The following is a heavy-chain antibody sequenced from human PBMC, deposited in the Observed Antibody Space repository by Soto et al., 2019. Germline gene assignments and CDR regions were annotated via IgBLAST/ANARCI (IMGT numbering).Heavy chain of an antibody. J-gene: IGHJ4*02. CDR2: ITDSSDTV. V-gene: IGHV3-48*02. CDR1: GFSFINYN. Sequence: LRLSFVASGFSFINYNMNWVRQAPGKGLEWVSYITDSSDTVHYADSVRGRFTISRDNAESSLYLQMNSLRDEDTAVYFCARDFGHGYYLDYWGRGTLVTVSS. CDR3: ARDFGHGYYLDY. D-gene: IGHD3-3*01.